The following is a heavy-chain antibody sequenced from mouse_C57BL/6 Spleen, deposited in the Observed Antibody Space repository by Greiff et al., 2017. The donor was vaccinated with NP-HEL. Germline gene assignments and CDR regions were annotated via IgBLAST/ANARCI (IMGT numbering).Heavy chain of an antibody. Sequence: VQLQQPGAELVMPGASVKLSCKASGYTFTSYWMHWVKQRPGQGLEWIGEIDPSDSYTNYNQKFKGKSTLTVDKSSSTAYMQLSSLTSEDSAVYYCARWRDWYFDYWGQGTTLTVSS. CDR1: GYTFTSYW. CDR2: IDPSDSYT. CDR3: ARWRDWYFDY. J-gene: IGHJ2*01. D-gene: IGHD3-3*01. V-gene: IGHV1-69*01.